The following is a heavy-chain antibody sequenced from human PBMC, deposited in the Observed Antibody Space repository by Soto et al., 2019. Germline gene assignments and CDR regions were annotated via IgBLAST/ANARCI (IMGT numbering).Heavy chain of an antibody. J-gene: IGHJ1*01. D-gene: IGHD3-22*01. Sequence: QVQLQESGPGLVKPSQTLSLTCTVSGGSISSGVYYWSWIRQHPGKGLEWIGYIFYSGSTYYKPSLKSRVTISVDQSKSQFSLKLSSVTAADTAVYYCAIYDSSGSRGFQHWGQGTLVTVSS. CDR2: IFYSGST. CDR1: GGSISSGVYY. V-gene: IGHV4-31*03. CDR3: AIYDSSGSRGFQH.